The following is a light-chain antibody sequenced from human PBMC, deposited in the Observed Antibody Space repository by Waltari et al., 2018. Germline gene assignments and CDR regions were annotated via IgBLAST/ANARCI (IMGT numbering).Light chain of an antibody. CDR3: QTWGSGIVT. Sequence: QPVLTQSPSASASLGASVTLTCTLSTAHSDFALAWHQQQPERGPRYLMKLNSDGSHTKGDEIPDRFSGSSSGAERYLTFSSLQSEDEAAYYCQTWGSGIVTFGGGTQLTVL. CDR2: LNSDGSH. V-gene: IGLV4-69*01. J-gene: IGLJ2*01. CDR1: TAHSDFA.